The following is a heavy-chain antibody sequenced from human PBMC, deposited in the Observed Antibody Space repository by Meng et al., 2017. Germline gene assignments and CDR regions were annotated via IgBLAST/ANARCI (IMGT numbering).Heavy chain of an antibody. V-gene: IGHV4-59*01. Sequence: SETLSLTCTVSGGSISSYYWSWIRQPPGKGLEWIGYIYYSGSTNYNPSLKSRVTISVDTSKSQFSLKLSSVTAADTAVYYCARVGRGGSGWYSNYFDYWGQGTLVTVSS. CDR3: ARVGRGGSGWYSNYFDY. CDR2: IYYSGST. D-gene: IGHD6-19*01. J-gene: IGHJ4*02. CDR1: GGSISSYY.